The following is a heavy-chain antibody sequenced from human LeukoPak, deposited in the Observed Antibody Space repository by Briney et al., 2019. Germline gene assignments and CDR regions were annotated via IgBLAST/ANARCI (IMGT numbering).Heavy chain of an antibody. CDR3: ARRAITMVRGTIYYGMDV. Sequence: ASVKVSCKASGYTFTSYGISWVRQAPGQGLEWMGWISAYNGNTNYAQKLQGRVTMTTDTSTSTAYMELRSLRSDDTAVYYCARRAITMVRGTIYYGMDVWGQGTTVTASS. D-gene: IGHD3-10*01. V-gene: IGHV1-18*01. CDR2: ISAYNGNT. J-gene: IGHJ6*02. CDR1: GYTFTSYG.